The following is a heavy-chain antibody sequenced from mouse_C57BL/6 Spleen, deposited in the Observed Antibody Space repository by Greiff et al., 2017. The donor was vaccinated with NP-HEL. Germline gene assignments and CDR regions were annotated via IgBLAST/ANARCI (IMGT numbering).Heavy chain of an antibody. D-gene: IGHD2-10*02. V-gene: IGHV5-17*01. CDR2: ISSGSSTI. CDR1: GFTFSDYG. J-gene: IGHJ1*03. CDR3: ARAGYEWYFDV. Sequence: EVKLMESGGGLVKPGGSLKLSCAASGFTFSDYGMHWVRQAPEKGLEWVAYISSGSSTIYYADTVKGRFTISRDNAKNTLFLQMTSLRSEDTAMYYCARAGYEWYFDVWGTGTTVTVSS.